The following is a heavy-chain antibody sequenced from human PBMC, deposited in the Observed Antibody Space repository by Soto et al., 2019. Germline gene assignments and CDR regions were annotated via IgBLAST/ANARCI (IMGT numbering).Heavy chain of an antibody. D-gene: IGHD3-22*01. CDR1: GFTFSSYS. V-gene: IGHV3-48*01. CDR3: ARGPYYYDSSGPWGYFDL. CDR2: ISSSSSTM. Sequence: EVQLVESGGGLVQPGGSLRLSCAASGFTFSSYSMNWVRQAPGKGLEWVSYISSSSSTMYYADSVKGRFTISRDNAKISLYLQMNSLRAEDTAVYYCARGPYYYDSSGPWGYFDLWGRGTLVTVSS. J-gene: IGHJ2*01.